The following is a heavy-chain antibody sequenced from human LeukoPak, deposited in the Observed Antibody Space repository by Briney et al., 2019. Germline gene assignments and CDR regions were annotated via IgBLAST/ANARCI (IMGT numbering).Heavy chain of an antibody. CDR3: ARSWVQLWYDAFDI. J-gene: IGHJ3*02. Sequence: GGSLRLSCAASGFTFSSYSMNWVRQAPGKGLEWVSSISSSSSYIYYADSVKGRFTISRDNAKNSLYLQMKSLRAEDTAVYYCARSWVQLWYDAFDIWGQGTMVTVSS. D-gene: IGHD5-18*01. CDR2: ISSSSSYI. V-gene: IGHV3-21*01. CDR1: GFTFSSYS.